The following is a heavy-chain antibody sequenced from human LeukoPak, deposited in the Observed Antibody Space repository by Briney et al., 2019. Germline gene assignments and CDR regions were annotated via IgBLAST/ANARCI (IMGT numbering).Heavy chain of an antibody. CDR3: AKPQVPAATLPPWDY. V-gene: IGHV3-30*02. CDR2: IQYDGNNK. D-gene: IGHD2-2*01. CDR1: GFTFSSYG. J-gene: IGHJ4*02. Sequence: GGSLRLSCAASGFTFSSYGMHWVRQAPGKGLEWVAFIQYDGNNKYYADSVKGRFTISRDNSKNTLYLQMNSLRAEDTAVYYYAKPQVPAATLPPWDYWGQRTLVTVSS.